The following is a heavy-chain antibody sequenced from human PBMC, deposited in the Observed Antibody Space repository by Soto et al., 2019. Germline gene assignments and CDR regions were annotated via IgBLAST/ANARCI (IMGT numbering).Heavy chain of an antibody. CDR1: GFTVSSHY. D-gene: IGHD2-21*02. Sequence: EVQLVESGGGLVQPGGSLRLSCAASGFTVSSHYMSWVRQAPGKGLEWVSVIYSGGSTYYTDSVKGRFTISRDNSKNTLVLQMNSLRAEDTAVYYCARDYYGGNSRYFDLWGRGTLATVSS. CDR3: ARDYYGGNSRYFDL. J-gene: IGHJ2*01. CDR2: IYSGGST. V-gene: IGHV3-66*01.